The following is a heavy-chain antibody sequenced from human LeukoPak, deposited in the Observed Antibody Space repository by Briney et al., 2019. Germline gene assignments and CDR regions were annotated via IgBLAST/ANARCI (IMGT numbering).Heavy chain of an antibody. CDR3: AREIVATIHSYYYYGMDV. CDR2: INPNSGGT. J-gene: IGHJ6*02. CDR1: GYTFTGYY. V-gene: IGHV1-2*02. Sequence: ASVKVSCKASGYTFTGYYMHWVRQAPGQGLEWMGWINPNSGGTNYAQKFQGRVTMTRDTSISTAYMELSGLRSDDTAVYYCAREIVATIHSYYYYGMDVWGQGTTVTVSS. D-gene: IGHD5-12*01.